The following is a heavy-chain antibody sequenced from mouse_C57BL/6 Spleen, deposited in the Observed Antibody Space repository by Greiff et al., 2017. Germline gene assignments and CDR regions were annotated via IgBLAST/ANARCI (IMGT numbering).Heavy chain of an antibody. V-gene: IGHV5-16*01. Sequence: DVHLVESEGGLVQPGSSMKLSCTASGFTFSDYYMAWVRQVPEKGLEWVANINYDGSSTYYLDSLKSRFIISRDNAKNILYLQMSSLKTEDTATYYCARATDYYAMDYWGQGTSVTVSS. CDR3: ARATDYYAMDY. J-gene: IGHJ4*01. CDR2: INYDGSST. CDR1: GFTFSDYY.